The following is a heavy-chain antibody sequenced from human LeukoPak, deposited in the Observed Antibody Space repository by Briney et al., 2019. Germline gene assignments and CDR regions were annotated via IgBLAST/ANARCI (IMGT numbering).Heavy chain of an antibody. V-gene: IGHV3-66*04. Sequence: SGGSLRLSCAVSGFTVSSNYMSWVRQAPGKGLEWVSVIYSDGSTYYADSVKGRFTISRDNSKNTLYLQMNSLRAEDTAVYYCTRLGGCSSTSCQNNFDYWGQGPWSPSPQ. J-gene: IGHJ4*02. CDR3: TRLGGCSSTSCQNNFDY. CDR2: IYSDGST. D-gene: IGHD2-2*01. CDR1: GFTVSSNY.